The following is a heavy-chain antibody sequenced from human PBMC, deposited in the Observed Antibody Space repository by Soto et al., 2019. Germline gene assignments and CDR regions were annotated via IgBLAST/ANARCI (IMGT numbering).Heavy chain of an antibody. D-gene: IGHD3-3*01. CDR1: GFTFSNYD. Sequence: GGSLRLSCAASGFTFSNYDMSWVRQAPGKGLEWVSDISDSGGRTNYADSVKGRFTISRDNSKNTLYLQMNDLRAEDTALYFCAKPQYDGWSGFSPFGSMDVWGQGTTVTVSS. V-gene: IGHV3-23*01. J-gene: IGHJ6*02. CDR2: ISDSGGRT. CDR3: AKPQYDGWSGFSPFGSMDV.